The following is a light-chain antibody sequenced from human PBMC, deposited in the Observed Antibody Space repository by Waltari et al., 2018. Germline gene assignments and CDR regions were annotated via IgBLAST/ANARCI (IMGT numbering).Light chain of an antibody. CDR2: WAS. V-gene: IGKV4-1*01. CDR1: QSVLYKSDKKNY. Sequence: DIVMTQSPDSLPVSLGERATINCKSSQSVLYKSDKKNYLAWYQHKPGQPPKLLIYWASTRESGVPDRFIGSGSGTDFTLTISSLQAEDVAVYYCHQYYTTPYTFGQGTKLEI. J-gene: IGKJ2*01. CDR3: HQYYTTPYT.